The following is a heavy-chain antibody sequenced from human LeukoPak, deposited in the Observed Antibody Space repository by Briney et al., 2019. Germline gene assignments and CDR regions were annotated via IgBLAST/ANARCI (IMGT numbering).Heavy chain of an antibody. V-gene: IGHV4-61*02. CDR2: IYPSGST. J-gene: IGHJ3*02. CDR1: GGSISSGRYY. Sequence: SETLSLTCTVSGGSISSGRYYWSWIRQPTGKGLEWIGRIYPSGSTSYNPSLKSRVTVSIDTSKNQFSLKLSSVTAADTAVYYCARGRRDDSNVDAFDIWGQGTVVTVSS. D-gene: IGHD5-24*01. CDR3: ARGRRDDSNVDAFDI.